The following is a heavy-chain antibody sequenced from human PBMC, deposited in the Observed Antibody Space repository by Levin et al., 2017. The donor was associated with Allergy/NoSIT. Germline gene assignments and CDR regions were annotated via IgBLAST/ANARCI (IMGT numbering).Heavy chain of an antibody. CDR3: ARDIHARYYYDSSGAFDI. CDR2: INPNSGGT. V-gene: IGHV1-2*02. Sequence: GESLKISCKASXXXXXXXNMEWGEQAPGQGLEWMGWINPNSGGTNYAQKFQGRVTMTRDTSISTAYMELSRLRSDDTAVYYCARDIHARYYYDSSGAFDIWGQGTMVTVSS. J-gene: IGHJ3*02. D-gene: IGHD3-22*01. CDR1: XXXXXXXN.